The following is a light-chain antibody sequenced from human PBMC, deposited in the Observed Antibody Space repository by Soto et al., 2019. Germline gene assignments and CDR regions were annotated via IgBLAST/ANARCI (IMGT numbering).Light chain of an antibody. J-gene: IGLJ2*01. Sequence: NFMLTQPHSVSGSPGKTVTISCSRSSGSIATNYVQWYQQRPGSAPTTVIYEDHQRPSGVPDRFSGSIDSSSNSASLTISGLKTEDEADYYCQSYDHDTTNRVFGGGIKVTVL. CDR2: EDH. CDR1: SGSIATNY. CDR3: QSYDHDTTNRV. V-gene: IGLV6-57*04.